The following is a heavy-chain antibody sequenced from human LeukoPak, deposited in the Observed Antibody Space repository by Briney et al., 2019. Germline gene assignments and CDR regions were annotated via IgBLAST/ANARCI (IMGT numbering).Heavy chain of an antibody. CDR2: IYYSGST. D-gene: IGHD6-19*01. V-gene: IGHV4-39*01. CDR3: ARHGIKQLRKRRFDY. J-gene: IGHJ4*02. Sequence: PSETLSLTCTVSGGSISSSSYYWGWIRQPPGKGLEWLGSIYYSGSTYYNPSLKSRVTISVDTSKNQFFLKLSSVTAADTAVYYCARHGIKQLRKRRFDYWGQGTLVTVSS. CDR1: GGSISSSSYY.